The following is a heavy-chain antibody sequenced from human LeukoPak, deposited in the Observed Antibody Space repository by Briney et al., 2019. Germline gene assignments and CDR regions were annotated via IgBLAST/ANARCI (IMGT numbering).Heavy chain of an antibody. D-gene: IGHD3-10*01. CDR2: IYYSGST. V-gene: IGHV4-39*07. Sequence: SETLSLTCTVSGGSISSSSYYWGWIRQPPGKGLEWIGSIYYSGSTYYNPSLKSRVTISVDTSKNQFSLKLSSVTAADTAVYYCARTWRGFGELYGYWGQGTLVTVSS. CDR3: ARTWRGFGELYGY. CDR1: GGSISSSSYY. J-gene: IGHJ4*02.